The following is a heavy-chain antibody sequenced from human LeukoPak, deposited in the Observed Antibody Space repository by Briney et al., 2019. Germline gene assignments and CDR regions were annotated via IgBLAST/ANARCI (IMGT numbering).Heavy chain of an antibody. J-gene: IGHJ6*02. CDR2: INHSGST. Sequence: SETLSLTCAVYGGSFSGYYWSWIRQPPAKGLEWIGEINHSGSTNYNPSLKSRVTISVDTSKNQFSLKLSSVTAADTAVYYCARIRTSTSMVPYYYYGMDVWGQGTTVTVSS. D-gene: IGHD5-18*01. V-gene: IGHV4-34*01. CDR1: GGSFSGYY. CDR3: ARIRTSTSMVPYYYYGMDV.